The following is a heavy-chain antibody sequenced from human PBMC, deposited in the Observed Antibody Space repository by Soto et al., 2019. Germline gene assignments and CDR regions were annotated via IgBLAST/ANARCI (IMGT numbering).Heavy chain of an antibody. CDR2: ISYSGST. CDR3: ARGSVSTNYYYYGVVV. D-gene: IGHD2-8*01. J-gene: IGHJ6*02. V-gene: IGHV4-61*03. Sequence: QVQLQESGPGLVKPSETLSLTCTVSGGSVNSASDYWSWIRQPPGKGLEWIGYISYSGSTNYNPSLKSRVTISVDTSKNHFSLKLSSVTAADTAFYYCARGSVSTNYYYYGVVVWGQGTTVTVSS. CDR1: GGSVNSASDY.